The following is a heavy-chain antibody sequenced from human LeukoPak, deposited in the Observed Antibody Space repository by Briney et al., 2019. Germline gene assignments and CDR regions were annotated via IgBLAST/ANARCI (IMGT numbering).Heavy chain of an antibody. V-gene: IGHV3-48*03. J-gene: IGHJ5*02. D-gene: IGHD1-26*01. CDR2: ISSSGSTI. Sequence: GGSLRLSCAASGFTFSSYEMNWVRQAPGKGLEWVSYISSSGSTIYYADSVKGRFTISRDNAKNSLYLQMNSLRTEDTALYYCAKDEGSYKGSWFDPWGQGTLVTVSS. CDR3: AKDEGSYKGSWFDP. CDR1: GFTFSSYE.